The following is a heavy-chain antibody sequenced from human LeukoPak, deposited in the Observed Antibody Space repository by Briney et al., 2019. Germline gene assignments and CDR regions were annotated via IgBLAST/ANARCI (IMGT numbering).Heavy chain of an antibody. D-gene: IGHD2-2*01. V-gene: IGHV4-59*01. CDR3: ARMEEYRLHATMAFDL. J-gene: IGHJ3*01. CDR1: GDSISNNY. CDR2: LYYTGST. Sequence: PSETLSLTCTVSGDSISNNYWGWLRQPPGKGLEGIAYLYYTGSTYYNPSLQSRVTISADNSKKQVSFKMTSVTAADTAIYDCARMEEYRLHATMAFDLWGRGTAVTVS.